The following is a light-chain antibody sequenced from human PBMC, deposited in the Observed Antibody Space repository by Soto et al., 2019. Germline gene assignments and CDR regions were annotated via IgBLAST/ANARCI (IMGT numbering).Light chain of an antibody. CDR3: QQYDNSVWT. Sequence: EIVMTQSPATLSVSPGESVTFSCRASQGINRNLAWYQQKPGQAPRLLISGASTGATGIPARFSGSGSGTDFTLTISRLEPEDLAVYYCQQYDNSVWTFGQGTKVDIK. CDR2: GAS. V-gene: IGKV3-15*01. J-gene: IGKJ1*01. CDR1: QGINRN.